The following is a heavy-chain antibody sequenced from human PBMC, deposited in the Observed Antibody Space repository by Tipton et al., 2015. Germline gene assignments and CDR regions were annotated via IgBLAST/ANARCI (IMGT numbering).Heavy chain of an antibody. V-gene: IGHV5-51*01. J-gene: IGHJ4*02. Sequence: VQLVQSGPEVKKPGESLKISCKASGYSFTTYWIAWVRQMPGKGLEWMGIIYPDDSDTRYSPSFRGQVTISADRSINTAYLEWSSLKASDTAMYYCARLDSGSYGYWGQGTLVTVSS. CDR3: ARLDSGSYGY. CDR2: IYPDDSDT. D-gene: IGHD1-26*01. CDR1: GYSFTTYW.